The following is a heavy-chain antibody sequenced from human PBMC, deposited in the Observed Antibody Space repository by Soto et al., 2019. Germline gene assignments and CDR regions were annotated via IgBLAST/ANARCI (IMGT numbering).Heavy chain of an antibody. CDR1: GGSISSSSYY. CDR3: ARTPMVRGVIIVSYFDY. J-gene: IGHJ4*02. Sequence: SETPSLTCTVSGGSISSSSYYWGWIRQPPGKGLEWIGSIYYSGSTYYNPSLKSRVTISVDTSKNQFSLKLSSVTAADTAVYYCARTPMVRGVIIVSYFDYWGQGTLVTVSS. CDR2: IYYSGST. D-gene: IGHD3-10*01. V-gene: IGHV4-39*01.